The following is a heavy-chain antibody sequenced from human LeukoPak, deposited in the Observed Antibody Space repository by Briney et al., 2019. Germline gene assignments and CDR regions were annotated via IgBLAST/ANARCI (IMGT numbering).Heavy chain of an antibody. J-gene: IGHJ4*02. CDR1: GFTFSSYA. CDR3: AKDRLDYGARGGIDY. Sequence: GGSLRLSCAASGFTFSSYAMSWVRQAPGKGLEWVSAISGSGGSTYYADSVKGRFTISRDNSKNTLYLQMNSLRAEDTAVYYCAKDRLDYGARGGIDYWGQGTLVTVSS. CDR2: ISGSGGST. V-gene: IGHV3-23*01. D-gene: IGHD4-17*01.